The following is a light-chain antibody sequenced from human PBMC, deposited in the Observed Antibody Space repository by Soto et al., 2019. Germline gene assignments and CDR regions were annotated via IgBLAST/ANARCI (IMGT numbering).Light chain of an antibody. CDR1: SSDVGGYNY. CDR3: SSYTSSGSHV. Sequence: QSVLTQPASVSGSPGQSITVSCAGTSSDVGGYNYVSWFQQHPGKAPKLMIYDVTNRRSGVSNRFSGSKSGNTASLTISGLQAEDEADFYCSSYTSSGSHVFGTGTKLTVL. CDR2: DVT. J-gene: IGLJ1*01. V-gene: IGLV2-14*03.